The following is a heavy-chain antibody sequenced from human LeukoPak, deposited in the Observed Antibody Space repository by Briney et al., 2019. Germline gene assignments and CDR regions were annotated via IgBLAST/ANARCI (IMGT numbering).Heavy chain of an antibody. V-gene: IGHV2-5*01. CDR3: AHRLRSAFDI. J-gene: IGHJ3*02. CDR1: GFSLSTSGVG. Sequence: KQSGPTLVNPTQTLTLTCTFSGFSLSTSGVGVGWIRQPPGKALEWLALIYGNANKLYSPSLQSRLTITKDTSKNQVVLTMTNMDPVDTATYYCAHRLRSAFDIWGQGTMVTVSS. CDR2: IYGNANK.